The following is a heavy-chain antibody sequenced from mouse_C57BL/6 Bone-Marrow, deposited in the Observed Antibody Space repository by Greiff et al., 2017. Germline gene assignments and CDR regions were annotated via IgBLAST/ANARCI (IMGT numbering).Heavy chain of an antibody. CDR1: GYTFTSYW. Sequence: QVQLQQPGAELVKPGASVKLSCKASGYTFTSYWIPWVKQRPGQGLEWIGEIYPGSGSTNYNEKFKSKATLTVDTSSSTAYMQLSSLTSEDSAVYYCARDGSGPLDYWGQGTTLTVSS. V-gene: IGHV1-55*01. CDR2: IYPGSGST. J-gene: IGHJ2*01. D-gene: IGHD3-2*02. CDR3: ARDGSGPLDY.